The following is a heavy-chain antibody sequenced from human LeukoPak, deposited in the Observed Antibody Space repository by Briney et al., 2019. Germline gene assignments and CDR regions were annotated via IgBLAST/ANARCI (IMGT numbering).Heavy chain of an antibody. V-gene: IGHV3-21*01. J-gene: IGHJ4*02. Sequence: PGGSLRPSCAASGFTFDDYGMSWVRQAPGKGLEWVASISSASSYIYYAASVEGRFTISRDNAKNSQYLQMNSLRAEDTAVYYCAKGGGMVLTPGDVPYWGQGTLVSASS. CDR2: ISSASSYI. CDR1: GFTFDDYG. D-gene: IGHD4/OR15-4a*01. CDR3: AKGGGMVLTPGDVPY.